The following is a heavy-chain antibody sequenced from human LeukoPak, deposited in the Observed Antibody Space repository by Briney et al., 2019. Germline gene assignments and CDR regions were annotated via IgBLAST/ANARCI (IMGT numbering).Heavy chain of an antibody. D-gene: IGHD3-16*01. CDR1: GFTFSSYG. CDR3: ARVRSRLILSAEYFQH. V-gene: IGHV3-30*03. J-gene: IGHJ1*01. Sequence: GRSLRLSCAASGFTFSSYGMHWVRQAPGKGLEWVAVISYDGSNKYYADSVKGRFTISRDNSKNTLYLQMNSLRAEDTAVYYCARVRSRLILSAEYFQHWGQGTLVTVSS. CDR2: ISYDGSNK.